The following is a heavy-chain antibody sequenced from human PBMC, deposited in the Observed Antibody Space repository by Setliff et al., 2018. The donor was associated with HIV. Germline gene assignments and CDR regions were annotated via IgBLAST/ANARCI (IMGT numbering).Heavy chain of an antibody. J-gene: IGHJ4*02. D-gene: IGHD1-26*01. CDR3: VRDQLRVPERWDFDF. Sequence: GGSLRLSCAASGFTFSNYAMSWVRQAPGEGLEWLSYISATGTTVSYADSVRGRFIISRDSVRNELYLQMKRLGVEDTALYYCVRDQLRVPERWDFDFWGQGTLVTVSS. CDR1: GFTFSNYA. V-gene: IGHV3-23*01. CDR2: ISATGTTV.